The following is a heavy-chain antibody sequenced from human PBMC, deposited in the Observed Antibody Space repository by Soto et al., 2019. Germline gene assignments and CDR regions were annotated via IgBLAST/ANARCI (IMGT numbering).Heavy chain of an antibody. D-gene: IGHD2-2*02. CDR2: IIPIFGTA. CDR1: GGTFSSYA. V-gene: IGHV1-69*01. Sequence: QVQLVQSGAEVKKPGSSVKVSCKASGGTFSSYAISWVRQAPGQGLEWMGGIIPIFGTANYAQKFQGSVTITAAESTSTAYMELSSLRSEDTAVYYCARIKYCSSTSCYIPTYYYGMDVWGQGTTVTVSS. J-gene: IGHJ6*02. CDR3: ARIKYCSSTSCYIPTYYYGMDV.